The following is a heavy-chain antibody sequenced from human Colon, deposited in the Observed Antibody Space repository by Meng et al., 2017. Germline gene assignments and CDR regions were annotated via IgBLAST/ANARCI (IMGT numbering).Heavy chain of an antibody. D-gene: IGHD2-21*02. CDR1: GGSFSGYW. V-gene: IGHV4-34*01. J-gene: IGHJ4*01. CDR2: INDSGGT. CDR3: ARGPHSDWPLLGY. Sequence: SETLSLTCAVYGGSFSGYWWTWIRQPPGKGLEWIGEINDSGGTYYSPSLKGRVTISLDTSKSQFSLELSSVTAADTAVYFCARGPHSDWPLLGYCGQEPRSPSPQ.